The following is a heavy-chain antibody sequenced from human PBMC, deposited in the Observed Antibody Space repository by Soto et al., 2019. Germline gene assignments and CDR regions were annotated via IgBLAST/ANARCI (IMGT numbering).Heavy chain of an antibody. J-gene: IGHJ3*02. D-gene: IGHD2-15*01. CDR3: ASNVRHCSGGSCPNDAFDI. Sequence: QVQLVESGGGVVQPGRSLRLSCAASGFTFSSYGMHWVRQAPGKGLEWVAVIWYDGSNKYYADSVKGRFTISRDNSKNTLYLKMNSQRAEDTAVYYCASNVRHCSGGSCPNDAFDIWGQGTMVTVSS. CDR2: IWYDGSNK. CDR1: GFTFSSYG. V-gene: IGHV3-33*01.